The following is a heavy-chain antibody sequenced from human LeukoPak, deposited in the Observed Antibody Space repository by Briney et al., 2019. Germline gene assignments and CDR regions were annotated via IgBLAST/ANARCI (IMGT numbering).Heavy chain of an antibody. CDR3: ARQVYSNYYYYYMDV. D-gene: IGHD4-11*01. Sequence: PSETLSFTCTVSGGSISSSSYYWGWIRQPPGKGLEWIGGIYYSGSTYYNPSLKSRVTISVDTSKNQFSLKLSSVTAADTAVYFCARQVYSNYYYYYMDVWGKGTTVTVSS. V-gene: IGHV4-39*01. CDR2: IYYSGST. J-gene: IGHJ6*03. CDR1: GGSISSSSYY.